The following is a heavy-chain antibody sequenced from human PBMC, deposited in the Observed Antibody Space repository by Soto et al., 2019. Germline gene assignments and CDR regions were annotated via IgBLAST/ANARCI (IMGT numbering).Heavy chain of an antibody. V-gene: IGHV1-46*01. D-gene: IGHD6-13*01. CDR2: INPSGGYT. CDR3: ARALSRTSWSSDY. Sequence: ASVKVSCKASGYTFTSYYMNWVRQAPGQGLEWLGIINPSGGYTTYAQRFLGRVTMTSDTSTSTVHMELGSLTSEDTAVYYCARALSRTSWSSDYWGQGTPVTVSS. J-gene: IGHJ4*02. CDR1: GYTFTSYY.